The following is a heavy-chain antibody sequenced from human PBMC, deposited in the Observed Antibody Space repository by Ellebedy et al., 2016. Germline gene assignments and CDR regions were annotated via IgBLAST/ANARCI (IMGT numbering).Heavy chain of an antibody. CDR3: AKDGGATDYYYYMDV. Sequence: SLKISXAASGFTFDDYAMHWVRQAPGKGLEWVSGISWNSGSIGYADSVKGRFTISRDNAKNSLYLQMNSLRAEDTALYYCAKDGGATDYYYYMDVWGKGTTVTVPS. V-gene: IGHV3-9*01. CDR1: GFTFDDYA. J-gene: IGHJ6*03. CDR2: ISWNSGSI. D-gene: IGHD1-26*01.